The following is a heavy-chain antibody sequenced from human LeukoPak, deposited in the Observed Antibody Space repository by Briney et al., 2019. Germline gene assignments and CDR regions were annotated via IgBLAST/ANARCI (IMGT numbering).Heavy chain of an antibody. D-gene: IGHD1-14*01. CDR1: GFTFSGHW. CDR3: TRDRLRAEDD. V-gene: IGHV3-7*01. Sequence: GGSLRLSCAASGFTFSGHWMSWVRQAPGKGLEWVANINQGGSDKYYVDSVKGRFTISRDNANNLLYLQMNSLRGEDTAVYYCTRDRLRAEDDWGQGTLVTVSS. J-gene: IGHJ4*02. CDR2: INQGGSDK.